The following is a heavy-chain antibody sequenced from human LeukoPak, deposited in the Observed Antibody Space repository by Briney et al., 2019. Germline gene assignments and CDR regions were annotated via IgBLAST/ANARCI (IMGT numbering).Heavy chain of an antibody. V-gene: IGHV1-2*02. CDR1: GYTFTGYY. D-gene: IGHD5-18*01. CDR3: ARATEGYSYAYYFDY. J-gene: IGHJ4*02. Sequence: ASVKVSCKASGYTFTGYYMHWVRQAPGQGLEWMGWINPNSGGTNYAQKFQGRVTMTRGTSISTAYMELSRLRSDDTAVYYCARATEGYSYAYYFDYWGQGTLVTVSS. CDR2: INPNSGGT.